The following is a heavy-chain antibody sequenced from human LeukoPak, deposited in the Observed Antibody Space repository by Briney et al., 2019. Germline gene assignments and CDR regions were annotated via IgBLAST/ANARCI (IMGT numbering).Heavy chain of an antibody. Sequence: GGSLRLSCAASGFSFSTYAMHWVRQAPGKGLEWVALIWHDASHTFYTDSVKGRFTISRDNAKNSLYLQMNSLRAENTAVYYCARGGPWDILTGYYGWFDYWGQGTLVTASS. D-gene: IGHD3-9*01. CDR1: GFSFSTYA. J-gene: IGHJ4*02. V-gene: IGHV3-33*01. CDR2: IWHDASHT. CDR3: ARGGPWDILTGYYGWFDY.